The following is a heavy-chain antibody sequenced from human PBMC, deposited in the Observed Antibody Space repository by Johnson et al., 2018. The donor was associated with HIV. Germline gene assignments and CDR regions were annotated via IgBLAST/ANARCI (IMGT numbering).Heavy chain of an antibody. Sequence: QMLLVESGGGVVQPGRSLRLSCAASGFTFSSYGMHWVRQAPGKGLEWVAVIWYDGSNKYYADSVKGRFTISRDNAKNSLYLQMNSLRAEDTAVYYCARGNYDFWSGRHRGAFDIWGQGTMVTVSS. V-gene: IGHV3-33*01. CDR1: GFTFSSYG. CDR2: IWYDGSNK. D-gene: IGHD3-3*01. J-gene: IGHJ3*02. CDR3: ARGNYDFWSGRHRGAFDI.